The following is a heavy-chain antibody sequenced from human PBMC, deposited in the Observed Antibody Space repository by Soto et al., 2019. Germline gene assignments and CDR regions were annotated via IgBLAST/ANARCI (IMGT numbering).Heavy chain of an antibody. CDR3: ARVGYYYDSRGPEGAFDI. V-gene: IGHV3-21*01. D-gene: IGHD3-22*01. CDR1: GFTFSSYS. CDR2: ISSSSSYI. Sequence: PGGSLRLSCAASGFTFSSYSMNWVRQAPGKGLEWVSSISSSSSYIYYADSVKGRFTISRDNAKNSLYLQMNSLRAEDTAVYYCARVGYYYDSRGPEGAFDIWGQGPMVTVSS. J-gene: IGHJ3*02.